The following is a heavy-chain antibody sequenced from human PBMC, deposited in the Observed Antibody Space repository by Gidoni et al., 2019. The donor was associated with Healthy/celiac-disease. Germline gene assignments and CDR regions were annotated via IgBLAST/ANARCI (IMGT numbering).Heavy chain of an antibody. V-gene: IGHV3-23*01. CDR3: AKDITPYCGGDCSMGVDY. J-gene: IGHJ4*02. CDR1: GFTFSSYA. Sequence: EVQLLESGGGLVQPGGSLRLSCAASGFTFSSYAMSGVLQAPGKGLEWVSAISVSGGSTYYADSVKGRFTISRDNSKNTLYLQMNSLRAEDTAVYYCAKDITPYCGGDCSMGVDYWGQGTLVTVSS. D-gene: IGHD2-21*02. CDR2: ISVSGGST.